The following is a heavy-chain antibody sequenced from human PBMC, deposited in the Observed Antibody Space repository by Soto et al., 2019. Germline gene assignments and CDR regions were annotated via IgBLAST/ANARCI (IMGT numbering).Heavy chain of an antibody. J-gene: IGHJ3*02. CDR3: GRRRGVKQQLVIHAFDI. V-gene: IGHV1-8*01. CDR1: GYTFTSYD. Sequence: ASVKVSCKASGYTFTSYDINWVRQATGQGLEWMGWMNPNSGNTGYAQKFQGRVTMTRDTSISTAYMELSRLRSDDTDVYYCGRRRGVKQQLVIHAFDIWGQGTMVTV. D-gene: IGHD6-13*01. CDR2: MNPNSGNT.